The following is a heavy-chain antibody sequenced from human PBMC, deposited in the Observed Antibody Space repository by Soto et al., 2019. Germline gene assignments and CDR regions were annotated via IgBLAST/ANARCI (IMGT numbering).Heavy chain of an antibody. V-gene: IGHV4-59*08. CDR3: ARHGSYYYYMDV. CDR2: IYYSGST. Sequence: PSETLSLTCTVSGVSISSYYWSWIRQPPGKGLEWIGYIYYSGSTNYNPSLKSRVTISVDTSKNQFSLKLSSVTAADTAVYYCARHGSYYYYMDVWGKGTTVTVSS. J-gene: IGHJ6*03. D-gene: IGHD1-26*01. CDR1: GVSISSYY.